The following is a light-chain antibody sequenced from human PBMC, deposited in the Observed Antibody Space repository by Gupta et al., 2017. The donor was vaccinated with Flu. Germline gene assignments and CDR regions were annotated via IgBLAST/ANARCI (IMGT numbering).Light chain of an antibody. V-gene: IGLV2-14*01. CDR2: EVS. CDR3: SSYTTTTTLYV. J-gene: IGLJ1*01. CDR1: SDDIGSYNF. Sequence: SDDIGSYNFVSWFQQYPGRAPKLILFEVSNRPSGISNRFSGSKSGNTASLTISGLQSEDEADYYCSSYTTTTTLYVFGSGTKVTVL.